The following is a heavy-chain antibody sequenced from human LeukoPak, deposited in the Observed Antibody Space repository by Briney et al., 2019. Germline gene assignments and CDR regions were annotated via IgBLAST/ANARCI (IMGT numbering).Heavy chain of an antibody. D-gene: IGHD1-26*01. CDR1: GGSISSYY. V-gene: IGHV4-59*01. CDR3: ARDGDSGSYYGDAFDI. CDR2: IYYSGST. J-gene: IGHJ3*02. Sequence: SETLSLTCTVSGGSISSYYWSWIRQPPGKGLEWIGYIYYSGSTNYNPSLKSRVTISVDTSKNQFSLKLSSVTAADTAVYYCARDGDSGSYYGDAFDIWGQGTMVTVSS.